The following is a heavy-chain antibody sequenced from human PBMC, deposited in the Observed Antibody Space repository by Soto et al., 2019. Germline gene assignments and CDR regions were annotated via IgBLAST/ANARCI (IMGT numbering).Heavy chain of an antibody. CDR1: GGSISSGGYY. CDR3: ARDHHYDILTGYSPLKHYYYYGMDV. J-gene: IGHJ6*02. CDR2: IYYIGST. V-gene: IGHV4-31*03. D-gene: IGHD3-9*01. Sequence: PSETLSLTCTVSGGSISSGGYYLSWIRQHPGKGLEWIGYIYYIGSTYYNPSLKSRVTISVDTSKNQFSLKLSSVTAADTAVYYCARDHHYDILTGYSPLKHYYYYGMDVWGQGTTVTVSS.